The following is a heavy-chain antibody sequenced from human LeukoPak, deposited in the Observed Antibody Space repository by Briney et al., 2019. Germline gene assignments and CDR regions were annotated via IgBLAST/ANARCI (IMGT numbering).Heavy chain of an antibody. Sequence: PSETQSLTCTVSGGSISSYYWSWIRQPPGKGLEWIGYIYYSGSTNYNPTLKSRVTISVDTSKNQFSLKLSSVTAADTAVYYCARTLAAAGSFYFDYWGQGTLVTVSS. CDR2: IYYSGST. D-gene: IGHD6-13*01. CDR3: ARTLAAAGSFYFDY. V-gene: IGHV4-59*01. J-gene: IGHJ4*02. CDR1: GGSISSYY.